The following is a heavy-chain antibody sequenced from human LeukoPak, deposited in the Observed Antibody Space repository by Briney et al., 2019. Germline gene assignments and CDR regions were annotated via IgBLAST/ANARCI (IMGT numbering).Heavy chain of an antibody. V-gene: IGHV4-34*01. CDR1: GGSFSGYY. CDR3: AREGSYYYGSGSYLGDAFDI. D-gene: IGHD3-10*01. Sequence: SETLSLTCAVYGGSFSGYYWSWIRQPPGKGLEWIGEINHSGSTNYNPSLKSRVTISVDTSKNQFSLKLSSVTAEDTAVYYCAREGSYYYGSGSYLGDAFDIWGQGTMVTVSS. J-gene: IGHJ3*02. CDR2: INHSGST.